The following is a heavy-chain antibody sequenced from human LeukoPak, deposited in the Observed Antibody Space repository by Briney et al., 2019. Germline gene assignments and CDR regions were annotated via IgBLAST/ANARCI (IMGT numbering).Heavy chain of an antibody. CDR3: ARGGYYDSSGYSFDY. V-gene: IGHV1-46*01. Sequence: ASVKVSCKASGDTFTSYYMHWVRQAPGQGLEWMGIISPSGGSTSYAQEFQGRVTMTRDMSTSTVYMELSSLRSEDTAVYYCARGGYYDSSGYSFDYWGQGNLVTVSS. J-gene: IGHJ4*02. D-gene: IGHD3-22*01. CDR2: ISPSGGST. CDR1: GDTFTSYY.